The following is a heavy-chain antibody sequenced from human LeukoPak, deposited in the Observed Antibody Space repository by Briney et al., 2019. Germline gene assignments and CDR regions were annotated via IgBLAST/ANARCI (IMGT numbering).Heavy chain of an antibody. Sequence: PGGSLRLSCAAPGFTFDDHGMSWVRQAPGKGLEWVSGIKWDGGRTGYADSVKGRFTISRDNSKNTLYLQMNSLRAEDTAVYYCARGPSGYHNTGGQGTLVTVSS. CDR1: GFTFDDHG. V-gene: IGHV3-20*04. D-gene: IGHD5-12*01. CDR2: IKWDGGRT. CDR3: ARGPSGYHNT. J-gene: IGHJ4*02.